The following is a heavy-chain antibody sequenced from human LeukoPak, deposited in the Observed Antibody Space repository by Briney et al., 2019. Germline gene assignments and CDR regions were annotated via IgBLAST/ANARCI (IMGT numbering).Heavy chain of an antibody. V-gene: IGHV3-7*04. J-gene: IGHJ5*02. CDR1: GGSFSGYY. Sequence: ETLSLTCAVYGGSFSGYYWSWIRQPPGKGLEWVANIKQDGSEKYYVDSVKGRFTISRDNAKNSLYLQMNSLRAEDTAVYYCAGAGSRDGWFDPWGQGTLVTVSS. CDR2: IKQDGSEK. D-gene: IGHD6-13*01. CDR3: AGAGSRDGWFDP.